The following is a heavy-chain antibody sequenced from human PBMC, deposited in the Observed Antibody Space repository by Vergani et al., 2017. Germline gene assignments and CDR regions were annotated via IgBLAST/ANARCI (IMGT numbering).Heavy chain of an antibody. Sequence: VQLVESGGGLVKPGGSLSLSCAASGFTFSDFSMSWVRQAPGKGLEWVAFIGSSVPYINYADSVKGRFIISRDNTNNSLFLQLRSLRAEDAAVYYCARDCTSGGCPDNYGMDVWGQGATVTVSS. J-gene: IGHJ6*02. CDR2: IGSSVPYI. CDR3: ARDCTSGGCPDNYGMDV. V-gene: IGHV3-21*06. CDR1: GFTFSDFS. D-gene: IGHD2-8*01.